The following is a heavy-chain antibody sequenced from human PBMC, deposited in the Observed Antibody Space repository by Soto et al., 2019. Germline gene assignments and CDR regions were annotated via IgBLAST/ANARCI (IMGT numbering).Heavy chain of an antibody. Sequence: SVKVSCKASGYTFTSYDINWVRQATGQGLEWMGWMNPNSGNTGYAQKFQGRVTMTRNTSISTAYMELSSLRSEDTAVYYCARGSLQWYYDFWSGYPPDAFDIWGQGTMVTVSS. D-gene: IGHD3-3*01. CDR2: MNPNSGNT. CDR3: ARGSLQWYYDFWSGYPPDAFDI. V-gene: IGHV1-8*01. CDR1: GYTFTSYD. J-gene: IGHJ3*02.